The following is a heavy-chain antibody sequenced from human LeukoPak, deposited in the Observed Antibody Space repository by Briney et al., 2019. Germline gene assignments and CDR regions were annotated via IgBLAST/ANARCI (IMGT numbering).Heavy chain of an antibody. J-gene: IGHJ4*02. CDR2: ISGSGGST. CDR3: AKDRAYSSGWRGVYYFDY. V-gene: IGHV3-23*01. Sequence: GGSLRLSCAASGFTFSSYAMSWVRQAPGKGLEWVSAISGSGGSTYYADSVKGRFTISRDNSKNTLYLQMNSLRAEDTAVYYCAKDRAYSSGWRGVYYFDYWGQGTLVTVSS. D-gene: IGHD6-19*01. CDR1: GFTFSSYA.